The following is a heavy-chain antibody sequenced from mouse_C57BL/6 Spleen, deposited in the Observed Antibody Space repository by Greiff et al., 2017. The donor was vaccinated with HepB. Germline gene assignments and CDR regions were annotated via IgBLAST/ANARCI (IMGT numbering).Heavy chain of an antibody. D-gene: IGHD1-1*01. Sequence: VQLQQSGAELVRPGASVTLSCKASGYTFTDYEMHWVKQTPVHGLEWIGAIDPETGGTAYNQKVKGKAILTADKSSSTAYMELRSLTSEDSAVYDCTRGGSSYDWFAYWGQGTLVTVSA. V-gene: IGHV1-15*01. CDR1: GYTFTDYE. CDR3: TRGGSSYDWFAY. CDR2: IDPETGGT. J-gene: IGHJ3*01.